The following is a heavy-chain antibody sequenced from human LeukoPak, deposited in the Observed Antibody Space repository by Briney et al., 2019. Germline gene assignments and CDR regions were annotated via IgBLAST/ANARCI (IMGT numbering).Heavy chain of an antibody. CDR1: GFTFSSYG. V-gene: IGHV3-30*03. CDR3: AREVVAGGDFDY. J-gene: IGHJ4*02. CDR2: ISYDGSNK. D-gene: IGHD2-15*01. Sequence: GGSLRLSCAASGFTFSSYGMSWVRQAPGKGLEWVAVISYDGSNKYYADSVKGRFTISRDNSKNTLYLQMNSLRAEDTAVYYCAREVVAGGDFDYWGQGTLVTVSS.